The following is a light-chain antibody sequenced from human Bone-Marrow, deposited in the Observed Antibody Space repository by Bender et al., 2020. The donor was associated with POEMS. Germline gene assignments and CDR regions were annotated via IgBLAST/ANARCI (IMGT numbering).Light chain of an antibody. J-gene: IGLJ1*01. V-gene: IGLV1-44*01. CDR1: SSNIGTNP. CDR3: CSYSGSYTSSWV. CDR2: INN. Sequence: QSVLTQPPSASGTPGQRVTISCSGSSSNIGTNPVNWYQQLPGTAPKLLIYINNQRPSGVPDRFSGSKSGNTASLTISGLQAEDEGDYYCCSYSGSYTSSWVFGTGTKVTVL.